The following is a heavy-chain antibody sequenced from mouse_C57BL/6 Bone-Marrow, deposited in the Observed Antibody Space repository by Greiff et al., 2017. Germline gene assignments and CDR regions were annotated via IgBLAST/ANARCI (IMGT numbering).Heavy chain of an antibody. J-gene: IGHJ2*01. Sequence: VQLQQSGAELVRPGASVKMSCTASGFNFKDDYMNWVKQRPEQGLEWIGWIYPENGDTEYAAKFQGKATITADTSSNTAYLQLSSLTSEDTAVYYCTASPCSDFDYWGQGTTLTVSS. CDR1: GFNFKDDY. CDR3: TASPCSDFDY. V-gene: IGHV14-4*01. CDR2: IYPENGDT.